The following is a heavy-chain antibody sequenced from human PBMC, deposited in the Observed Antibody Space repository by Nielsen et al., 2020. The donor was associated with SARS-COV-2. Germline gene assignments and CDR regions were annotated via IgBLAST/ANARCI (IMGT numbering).Heavy chain of an antibody. Sequence: GGSLRLSCAASGFTFSSYGMHWVRQAPGKGLEWVAVIWYDGSNKYYADSVKGRFTISRDNSKNTLYLQMNSLRAEDTAVYHCARGSGATAKHKDAFDIWGQGTMVTVSS. D-gene: IGHD6-25*01. CDR2: IWYDGSNK. J-gene: IGHJ3*02. CDR1: GFTFSSYG. CDR3: ARGSGATAKHKDAFDI. V-gene: IGHV3-33*01.